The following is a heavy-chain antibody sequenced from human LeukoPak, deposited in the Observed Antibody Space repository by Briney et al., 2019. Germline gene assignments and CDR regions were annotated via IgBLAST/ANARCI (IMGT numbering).Heavy chain of an antibody. J-gene: IGHJ4*02. CDR1: GFSLTTSGVG. CDR3: AHRRWYYYDSNGYYVAN. D-gene: IGHD3-22*01. V-gene: IGHV2-5*01. Sequence: SSPTLVKPTQTLTLTCTFSGFSLTTSGVGVGWIRQPPGKALEWLAIIYWNDDKRYSPSLKSRLTITKDTSKNQVVLAMTNMDPLDTATYYCAHRRWYYYDSNGYYVANWGQGTLVTVSS. CDR2: IYWNDDK.